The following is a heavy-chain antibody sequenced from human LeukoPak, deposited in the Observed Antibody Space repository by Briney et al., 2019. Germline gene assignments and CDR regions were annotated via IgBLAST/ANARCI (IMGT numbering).Heavy chain of an antibody. D-gene: IGHD2-15*01. CDR2: IYTSGST. J-gene: IGHJ5*02. CDR3: AREPRLLRNWFDP. V-gene: IGHV4-61*02. Sequence: SQTLSLTCTVSAGSISSGNYYWSWIRQPAGKGLEWIGRIYTSGSTNYNPSLKSRVTIPVDTSKNRFSLKLSSVTAADTAVYYCAREPRLLRNWFDPWGQGTLVTVSS. CDR1: AGSISSGNYY.